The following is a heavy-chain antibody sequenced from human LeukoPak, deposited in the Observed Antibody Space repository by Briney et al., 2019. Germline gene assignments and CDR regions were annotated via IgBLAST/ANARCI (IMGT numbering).Heavy chain of an antibody. J-gene: IGHJ4*02. D-gene: IGHD7-27*01. CDR3: ARLDWGSGGSGSFDY. CDR1: GGSITTNSCH. Sequence: SETLSLTCTVSGGSITTNSCHWGWIRHPPGKGLEWIATIYYTGITYYNPSLRSRVTISVDTSKNQFSLKMNSVTAPDTAVYYCARLDWGSGGSGSFDYWGQGTLVTVSS. CDR2: IYYTGIT. V-gene: IGHV4-39*01.